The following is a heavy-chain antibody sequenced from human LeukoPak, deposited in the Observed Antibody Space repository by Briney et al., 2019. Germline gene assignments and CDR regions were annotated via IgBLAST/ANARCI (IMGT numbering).Heavy chain of an antibody. CDR2: IYTSGST. CDR3: ARVSLVRGAPDYYFDY. CDR1: GGSITTYY. J-gene: IGHJ4*02. V-gene: IGHV4-4*07. Sequence: SETLSLTCTVSGGSITTYYWSWIRQPAGKGLEWIGRIYTSGSTNYNPSLKSRVTVSVDTSKNQFSLKLSSVTAADTAVYYCARVSLVRGAPDYYFDYWGQGTLVTVSS. D-gene: IGHD3-10*01.